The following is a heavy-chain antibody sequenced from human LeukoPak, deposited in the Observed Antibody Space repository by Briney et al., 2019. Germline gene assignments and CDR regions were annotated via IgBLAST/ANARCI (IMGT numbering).Heavy chain of an antibody. CDR2: IYPDDSDT. D-gene: IGHD3-10*01. CDR3: ARKTYGSGSYWFDP. Sequence: GESLKISCKGSGYSFTSYWIAWVRQMPEKGLEWMGIIYPDDSDTRYSPSFQGQVTISADKSISTAYLQWSSLKASDTAIYYCARKTYGSGSYWFDPWGQGTLVTVSS. J-gene: IGHJ5*02. V-gene: IGHV5-51*01. CDR1: GYSFTSYW.